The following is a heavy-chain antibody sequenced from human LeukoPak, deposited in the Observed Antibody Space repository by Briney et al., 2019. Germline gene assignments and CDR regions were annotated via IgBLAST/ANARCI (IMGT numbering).Heavy chain of an antibody. Sequence: PERSLRLSCAASGFTFSHYGMHWVRQAPGKGLEWVAVIGNDGSNNYYADSVKGRFTISRDNSKNTLYLQMNSLRAEDTAVYYCAKDAQRGFDYSNSLEYWGQGTLFTVSS. D-gene: IGHD4-11*01. CDR1: GFTFSHYG. CDR3: AKDAQRGFDYSNSLEY. V-gene: IGHV3-33*06. J-gene: IGHJ4*02. CDR2: IGNDGSNN.